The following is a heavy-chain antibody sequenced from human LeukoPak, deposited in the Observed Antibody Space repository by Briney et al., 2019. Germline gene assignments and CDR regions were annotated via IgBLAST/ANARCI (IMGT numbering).Heavy chain of an antibody. CDR1: GFTFGDYA. J-gene: IGHJ4*02. CDR2: IRSKPYGGTR. V-gene: IGHV3-49*04. D-gene: IGHD3-22*01. Sequence: GGPLRLYCTASGFTFGDYAMSWVRQAPGKGLEWVGFIRSKPYGGTRDYGASVKGRFTISRDDSKSIAYLQMNSLKTEDTAVYYCTRVYYYDSSGEYYFDYWGQGTLVTVSS. CDR3: TRVYYYDSSGEYYFDY.